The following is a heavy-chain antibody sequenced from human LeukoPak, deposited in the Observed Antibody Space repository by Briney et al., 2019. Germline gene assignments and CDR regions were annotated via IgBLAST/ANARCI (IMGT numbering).Heavy chain of an antibody. Sequence: SETLSLTCAVYGGSFSGYYWSWIRQPPGKGLEWIGEINHSGSTNYNPSLKSRVTISVDTSKNQFSLKLSSVTAADTAVYYCARMVWNDLVHDAFDIWGQGTMVTVSS. CDR3: ARMVWNDLVHDAFDI. CDR2: INHSGST. CDR1: GGSFSGYY. V-gene: IGHV4-34*01. D-gene: IGHD1-1*01. J-gene: IGHJ3*02.